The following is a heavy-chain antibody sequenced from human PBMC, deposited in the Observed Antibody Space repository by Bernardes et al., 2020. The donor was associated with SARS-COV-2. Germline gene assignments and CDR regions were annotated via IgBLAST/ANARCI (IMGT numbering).Heavy chain of an antibody. Sequence: GGSLRLSCAASGFIFSSHWMHWVRQAPGKGLVWVSRIERDGSSTTYGDSVKGRFTITRDNAKNTVYLQMNSLRAEDTAVYYCAREHLNYYAMDVWGQGTTVIVSS. CDR1: GFIFSSHW. CDR2: IERDGSST. D-gene: IGHD3-3*02. J-gene: IGHJ6*02. CDR3: AREHLNYYAMDV. V-gene: IGHV3-74*01.